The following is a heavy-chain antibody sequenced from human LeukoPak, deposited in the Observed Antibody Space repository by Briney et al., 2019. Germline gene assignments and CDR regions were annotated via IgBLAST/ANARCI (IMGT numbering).Heavy chain of an antibody. V-gene: IGHV2-70*11. CDR3: ARIRAMATSD. CDR1: GFSLSTSGMC. Sequence: SGPALVKPTQTLTLTCTFSGFSLSTSGMCVSWIRQPPGRALEWLARIDWDDDRYYSTSLKTRLTISKDTSKNQVVLTMTNMDPVDTATHYCARIRAMATSDWGQGTMVTVSS. D-gene: IGHD5-24*01. CDR2: IDWDDDR. J-gene: IGHJ3*01.